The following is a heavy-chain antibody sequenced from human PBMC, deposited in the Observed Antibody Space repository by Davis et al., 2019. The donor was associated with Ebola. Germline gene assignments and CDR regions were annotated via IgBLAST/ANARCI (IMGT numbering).Heavy chain of an antibody. CDR1: GFTFSSYS. CDR2: ISSSGSTI. Sequence: GGSLRLSCAASGFTFSSYSMNWVRQAPGKGLEWVSYISSSGSTIYYADSVKGRFTISRDNAKNSLYLQMNSLRAEDTALYYCAKASPPYYGSGSYYNSLDYWGQGTLVTVSS. V-gene: IGHV3-48*04. CDR3: AKASPPYYGSGSYYNSLDY. J-gene: IGHJ4*02. D-gene: IGHD3-10*01.